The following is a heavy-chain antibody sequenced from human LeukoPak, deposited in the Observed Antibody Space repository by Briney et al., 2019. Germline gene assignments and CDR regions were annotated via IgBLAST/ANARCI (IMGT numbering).Heavy chain of an antibody. J-gene: IGHJ4*02. CDR3: AVGIAAAGFDY. Sequence: GGSLRLSCAASGFTFSSYWMSWVRQAPGKGLEWVANIKQDGSEKYYVDSVKGRFTISRDNAKNSLYLQMNSLRAEDTAVHYCAVGIAAAGFDYWGQGTLVTVSS. D-gene: IGHD6-13*01. V-gene: IGHV3-7*01. CDR1: GFTFSSYW. CDR2: IKQDGSEK.